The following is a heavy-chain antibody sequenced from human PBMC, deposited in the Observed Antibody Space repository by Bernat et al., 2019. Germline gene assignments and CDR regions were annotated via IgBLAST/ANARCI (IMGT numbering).Heavy chain of an antibody. CDR2: INHSGST. Sequence: QVQLQQWGAGLFKPSETLSLTCAVYVGSFSGYYWSWIRQPPGKGLEWIGEINHSGSTNYNPSLKSRVTISVDTSKNQCSLKLSSVTAADTAVYYCARGSLAVAGVNWFDPWGQGTLVTVSS. CDR3: ARGSLAVAGVNWFDP. D-gene: IGHD6-19*01. V-gene: IGHV4-34*01. J-gene: IGHJ5*02. CDR1: VGSFSGYY.